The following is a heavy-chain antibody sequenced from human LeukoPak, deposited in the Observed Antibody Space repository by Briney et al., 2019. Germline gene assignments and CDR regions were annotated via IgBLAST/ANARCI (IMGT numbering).Heavy chain of an antibody. CDR3: ARARGSTIGDY. CDR1: GYTFAGYY. V-gene: IGHV1-2*02. CDR2: INPNSGGT. J-gene: IGHJ4*02. Sequence: GASVKVSCKASGYTFAGYYVHWVRQAPGQGLGWMGWINPNSGGTNYAQKFQGRVTMTRDTSISTAYMELSRLRSDDTAVYYCARARGSTIGDYWGQGTLVTVSS. D-gene: IGHD2-2*01.